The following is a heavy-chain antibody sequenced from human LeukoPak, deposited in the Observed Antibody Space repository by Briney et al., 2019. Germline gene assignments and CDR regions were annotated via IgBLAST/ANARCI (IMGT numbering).Heavy chain of an antibody. CDR3: ARELITMVRGVVRPYYYYMDV. D-gene: IGHD3-10*01. Sequence: SEALSLTCTVSGGSISSYYWSWIRQPAGKGLEWIGRIYTSGSTDYNPSLKSRVTMSVDTSKNQFSLKLSSVTAADTAVYYCARELITMVRGVVRPYYYYMDVWGKGTTVTVSS. V-gene: IGHV4-4*07. J-gene: IGHJ6*03. CDR1: GGSISSYY. CDR2: IYTSGST.